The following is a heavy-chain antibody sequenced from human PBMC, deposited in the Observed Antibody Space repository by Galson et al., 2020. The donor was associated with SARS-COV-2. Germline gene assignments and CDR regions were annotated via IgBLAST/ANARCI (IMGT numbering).Heavy chain of an antibody. CDR1: GVSVTSSDNY. CDR2: ISYSGTT. CDR3: VKDQRWLINY. J-gene: IGHJ4*02. V-gene: IGHV4-39*07. Sequence: SETLSLTCLVSGVSVTSSDNYWGWNRQTTGKGLEWIGSISYSGTTYYNPSLKSRVTISLDTSKNQVSVRLTSVTAADTAVYFCVKDQRWLINYWGQGTLVTVSS. D-gene: IGHD5-12*01.